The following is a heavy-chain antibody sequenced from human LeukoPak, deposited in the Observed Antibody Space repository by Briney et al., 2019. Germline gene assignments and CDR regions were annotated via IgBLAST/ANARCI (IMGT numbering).Heavy chain of an antibody. D-gene: IGHD2-2*01. Sequence: PGGSLGLSCAASGFTFRTYAMNWVRQAPGKGLEWVSDITAGGSTYYADSVKGRFTISRDNSKNTLYLQMNSLRAEDTAVYYCAKRLSEFTSVEKAFDIWGQGTMVTVSS. CDR1: GFTFRTYA. CDR3: AKRLSEFTSVEKAFDI. J-gene: IGHJ3*02. V-gene: IGHV3-23*01. CDR2: ITAGGST.